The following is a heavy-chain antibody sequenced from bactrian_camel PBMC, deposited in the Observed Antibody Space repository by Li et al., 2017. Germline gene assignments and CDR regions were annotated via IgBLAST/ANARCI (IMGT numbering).Heavy chain of an antibody. CDR2: ISSDGTNT. Sequence: HVQLVESGGGLVQPGGSLRLSCAASGFTFSSTAMSWVRQGPGKELEWVSSISSDGTNTYYADSVSGRFTISRDSAKNTVYLQTNSLKTEDTAVYYCARMGWYVPYDLWGVGTQVTVS. D-gene: IGHD6*01. V-gene: IGHV3S7*01. J-gene: IGHJ4*01. CDR1: GFTFSSTA.